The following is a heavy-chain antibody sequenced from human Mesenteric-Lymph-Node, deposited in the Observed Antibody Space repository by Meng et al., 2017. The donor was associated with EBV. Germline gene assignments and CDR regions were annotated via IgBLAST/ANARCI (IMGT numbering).Heavy chain of an antibody. V-gene: IGHV1-69*02. CDR1: GGTFSSYT. CDR2: IIPILGIA. CDR3: ARGYTGYAFLDY. Sequence: QVQLVQSGAEVKKPGSSVKVSCKASGGTFSSYTISWVRQAPGQGLEWMGRIIPILGIANYAQKFQGRVTITADKSTSTAYMELSSLRSEDTAVYYCARGYTGYAFLDYWGQGILVTVFS. J-gene: IGHJ4*02. D-gene: IGHD5-12*01.